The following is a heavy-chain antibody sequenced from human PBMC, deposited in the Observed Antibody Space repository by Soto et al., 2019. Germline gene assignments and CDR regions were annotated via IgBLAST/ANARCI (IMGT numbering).Heavy chain of an antibody. D-gene: IGHD2-2*02. CDR2: IIPIFGTA. CDR1: GGTFSSYA. Sequence: QVQLVQSGAEVKKPGSSVKVSCKASGGTFSSYAISWVRQAPGQGLEWMGGIIPIFGTANYAQKFQGRVTITADESTSTAYMELSSLRSEDTAVYYCARPYCSSTSCYRYYYGMDVWDQGTTVTVSS. V-gene: IGHV1-69*01. CDR3: ARPYCSSTSCYRYYYGMDV. J-gene: IGHJ6*02.